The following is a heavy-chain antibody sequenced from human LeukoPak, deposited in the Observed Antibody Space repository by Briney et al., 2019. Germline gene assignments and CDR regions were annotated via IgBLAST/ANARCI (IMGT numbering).Heavy chain of an antibody. V-gene: IGHV3-23*01. CDR2: ISAGGETT. Sequence: GRSLRLSCAASRFRFSTFPMGWVRQAPGKGLEWVSGISAGGETTFYADSVRGRLTISRDNSKNTLYLQMNSLRAEDTAVYYCLWAGLSWGQGTLVTVSS. J-gene: IGHJ4*02. D-gene: IGHD3/OR15-3a*01. CDR1: RFRFSTFP. CDR3: LWAGLS.